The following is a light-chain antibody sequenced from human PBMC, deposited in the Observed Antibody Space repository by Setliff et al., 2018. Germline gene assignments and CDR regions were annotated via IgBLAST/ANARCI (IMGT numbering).Light chain of an antibody. Sequence: QSVLTQSASVSGSPGQSITISCTGTSSDVGYYNYVSWYQQHPGKAPKLMIYEVSNRPSGVSNRFSGSKSGNTASLTISGLQAEDEADYYCSSYTSSSTRVFGTGTKVTVL. CDR1: SSDVGYYNY. CDR3: SSYTSSSTRV. J-gene: IGLJ1*01. V-gene: IGLV2-14*01. CDR2: EVS.